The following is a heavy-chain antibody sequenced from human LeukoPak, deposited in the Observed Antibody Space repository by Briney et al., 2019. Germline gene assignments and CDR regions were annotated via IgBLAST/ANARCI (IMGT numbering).Heavy chain of an antibody. Sequence: GGSLRLSCAASGFTFDDYGMSWVRQARGKGLEWGANIKQDGSEKYYVDSVKGRFTISRDNAKNSLYLQMNSLRAEDKAVYYCAREISGSYLFYYHYMEVWGKGTTVTVSS. CDR1: GFTFDDYG. J-gene: IGHJ6*03. CDR2: IKQDGSEK. D-gene: IGHD1-26*01. CDR3: AREISGSYLFYYHYMEV. V-gene: IGHV3-7*01.